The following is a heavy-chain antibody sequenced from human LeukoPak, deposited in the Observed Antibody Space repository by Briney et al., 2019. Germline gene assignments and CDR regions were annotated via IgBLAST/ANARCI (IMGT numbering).Heavy chain of an antibody. D-gene: IGHD6-19*01. CDR2: INPSGGST. CDR3: ASVGRSGWYYFDY. Sequence: ASVKVSCKASGYTFTSYYMHWVRQAPGQGLEWMGIINPSGGSTSYAQKFQGRVTMTRDMSTSTVYMELSSLRSEDTAVYYCASVGRSGWYYFDYWGQGTLVTVSS. J-gene: IGHJ4*02. V-gene: IGHV1-46*01. CDR1: GYTFTSYY.